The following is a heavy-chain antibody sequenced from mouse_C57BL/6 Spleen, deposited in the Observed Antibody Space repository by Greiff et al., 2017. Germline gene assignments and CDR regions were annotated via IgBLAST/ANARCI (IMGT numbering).Heavy chain of an antibody. CDR1: GYTFTSYW. CDR2: INPSNGGT. Sequence: VQLQQPGTELVKPGASVKLSCKASGYTFTSYWMHWVKQRPGQGLEWIGNINPSNGGTNYNEKFKSKATLTVDKSSSTAYMQLSSLTSEDSAVYYCARNDYGSSRSYWYFDVWGTGTTVTVSS. J-gene: IGHJ1*03. V-gene: IGHV1-53*01. D-gene: IGHD1-1*01. CDR3: ARNDYGSSRSYWYFDV.